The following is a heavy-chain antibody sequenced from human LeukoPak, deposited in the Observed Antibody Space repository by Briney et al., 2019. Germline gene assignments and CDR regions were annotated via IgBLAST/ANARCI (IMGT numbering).Heavy chain of an antibody. CDR3: WGPS. Sequence: GGSLRLSCEATGFGLSTDWMTWVRQAPGKGLEWVANIKQDGIEKYYGDSVKGRFTISRDNAKNSVYLQMNSPRADDTAVYYCWGPSWGQGTLVTVSS. D-gene: IGHD3-16*01. CDR1: GFGLSTDW. J-gene: IGHJ5*02. V-gene: IGHV3-7*05. CDR2: IKQDGIEK.